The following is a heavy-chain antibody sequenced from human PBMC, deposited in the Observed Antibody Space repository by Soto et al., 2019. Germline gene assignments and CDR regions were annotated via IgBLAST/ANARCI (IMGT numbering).Heavy chain of an antibody. Sequence: QVQLVQSGAEVKTPGSSVKVSCKASGGTFSSYAISWVRQAPGQGLEWLGGIIPIFGTANYAQKFQGRVTITADESTSTAYMELSSLRSEDTAVYYCACRIRGVIYYYGMDVWGQGTTVTVSS. CDR1: GGTFSSYA. V-gene: IGHV1-69*01. D-gene: IGHD3-10*01. CDR2: IIPIFGTA. J-gene: IGHJ6*02. CDR3: ACRIRGVIYYYGMDV.